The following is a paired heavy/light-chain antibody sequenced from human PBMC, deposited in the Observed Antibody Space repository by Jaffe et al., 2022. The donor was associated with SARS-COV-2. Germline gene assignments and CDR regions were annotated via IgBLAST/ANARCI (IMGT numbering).Light chain of an antibody. CDR1: QNINIW. CDR2: KAS. V-gene: IGKV1-5*03. CDR3: QQYHTYWT. J-gene: IGKJ1*01. Sequence: DIQMTQFPSTLSASVGDRITITCRASQNINIWLAWYQHRAGKAPKLLIYKASSLESGVPSRFSGSGSGTEFTLTISSLQPDDFATYYCQQYHTYWTFGQGTKVEIK.
Heavy chain of an antibody. CDR3: ARAVGFGSGSHWMYYFDQ. J-gene: IGHJ4*02. CDR1: GGSISNFY. Sequence: QVQLQESGPGLVKPSETLSLTCSVSGGSISNFYWSWLRQPPGKRLELIGYMYHSGSTNYNPSLESRLTISVDTSRNKFSLKLTSVTAADTAVYYCARAVGFGSGSHWMYYFDQWGQGTLVTVAS. V-gene: IGHV4-59*01. CDR2: MYHSGST. D-gene: IGHD3-10*01.